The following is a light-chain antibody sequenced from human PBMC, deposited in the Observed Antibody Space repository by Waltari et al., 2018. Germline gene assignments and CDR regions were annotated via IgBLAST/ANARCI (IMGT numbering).Light chain of an antibody. CDR2: STH. J-gene: IGLJ6*01. V-gene: IGLV1-44*01. CDR1: TSNLGGNS. CDR3: ATWDDSLSVYV. Sequence: LTQPPSASGTPGPRVTISCSGSTSNLGGNSVHWYQQLPGTAPKLLIYSTHQRPSGVPDRFSGSKSGTSASLAISELQSDDEGDHYCATWDDSLSVYVFGSGTTVTVL.